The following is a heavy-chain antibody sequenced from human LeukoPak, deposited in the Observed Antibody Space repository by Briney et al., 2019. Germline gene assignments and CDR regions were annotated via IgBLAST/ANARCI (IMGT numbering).Heavy chain of an antibody. D-gene: IGHD3-10*01. Sequence: ASVKVSCKASGYTFTSYYMHWVRQAPGQGLEWMGIINPSGGSTSYAQKFQGRVTMTRDTSTSTVYMELSSLRSEDTAVYYCARGDNYYGSGSYYNANVPFDYWGQGTLVTVSS. J-gene: IGHJ4*02. CDR1: GYTFTSYY. CDR2: INPSGGST. V-gene: IGHV1-46*01. CDR3: ARGDNYYGSGSYYNANVPFDY.